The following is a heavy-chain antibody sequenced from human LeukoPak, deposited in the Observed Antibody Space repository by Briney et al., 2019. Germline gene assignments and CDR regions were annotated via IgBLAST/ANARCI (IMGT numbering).Heavy chain of an antibody. CDR2: IYSDGTT. CDR1: GFTLRVNY. V-gene: IGHV3-53*01. CDR3: ASWYHIDY. D-gene: IGHD2-2*01. Sequence: GGSLRLSCVASGFTLRVNYMTWIRQTPGRGLEWVSVIYSDGTTKYADSAKGRFTISRDNSKNTLYLQMNSLRAEDTAMYYCASWYHIDYWGQGTLVTVSS. J-gene: IGHJ4*02.